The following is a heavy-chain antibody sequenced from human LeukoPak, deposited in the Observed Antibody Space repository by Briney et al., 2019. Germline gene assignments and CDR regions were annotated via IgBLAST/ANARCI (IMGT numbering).Heavy chain of an antibody. CDR1: GFTFSSYA. CDR2: ISGSGGNT. V-gene: IGHV3-23*01. Sequence: PGGSLRLSRAVTGFTFSSYAMSWVRQAPGKGLQWVSGISGSGGNTYYVDSVKGRLTISRENSKTMLYLQMNRLRGEDTGVYYCAKDRAYVAVAGGSFDSGGQGTLVTVSS. J-gene: IGHJ4*02. CDR3: AKDRAYVAVAGGSFDS. D-gene: IGHD6-19*01.